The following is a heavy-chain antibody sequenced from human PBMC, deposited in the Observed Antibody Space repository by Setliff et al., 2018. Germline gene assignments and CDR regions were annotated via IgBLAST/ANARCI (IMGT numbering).Heavy chain of an antibody. D-gene: IGHD3-16*01. J-gene: IGHJ4*02. CDR1: GFSFSTFG. CDR3: TRSRAPRVVLAADFDL. Sequence: RASVKVSCKTSGFSFSTFGFSWVRQAPGQGLEWMGWISPYSGESNYAQKFQDRLTVTADTSTKTTYMELRSLTSDDTAVYFCTRSRAPRVVLAADFDLWGQGTLVTVSS. CDR2: ISPYSGES. V-gene: IGHV1-18*01.